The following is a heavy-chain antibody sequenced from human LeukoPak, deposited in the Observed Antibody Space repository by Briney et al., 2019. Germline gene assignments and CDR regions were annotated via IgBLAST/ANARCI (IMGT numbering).Heavy chain of an antibody. CDR3: ARGGGYDLSLYYYYGMDV. D-gene: IGHD5-12*01. CDR1: GYTFTGYY. V-gene: IGHV1-2*04. CDR2: INPNSGGT. J-gene: IGHJ6*04. Sequence: ASVNVSCKASGYTFTGYYMHWVRQAPGQGLEWMGWINPNSGGTNYAQKFQGWVTMTRDTSISTAYMELSRLRSDDTAVYYCARGGGYDLSLYYYYGMDVWGKGTTVTVSS.